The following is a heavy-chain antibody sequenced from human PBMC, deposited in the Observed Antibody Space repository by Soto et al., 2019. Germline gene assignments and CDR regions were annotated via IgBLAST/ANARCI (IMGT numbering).Heavy chain of an antibody. CDR1: GYTFTDYY. J-gene: IGHJ2*01. V-gene: IGHV1-2*02. CDR3: AIRTGQLAIISEFDGDWFFEV. Sequence: ASVKVSCKASGYTFTDYYIHWVRQAPGQGLEWVRWINPDSGGTNLAQRFQGRVTMTSDTSINTAYMELSSLRSDDTAVYYCAIRTGQLAIISEFDGDWFFEVWGRGTLVTVSS. CDR2: INPDSGGT. D-gene: IGHD2-2*01.